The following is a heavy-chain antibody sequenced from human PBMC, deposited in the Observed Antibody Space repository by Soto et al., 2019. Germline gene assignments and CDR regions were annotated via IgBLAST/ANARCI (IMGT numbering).Heavy chain of an antibody. Sequence: AWGALLVSCASSGFTFSIYSMTWVRQAPGQGLEWVSFISSSSSYIYYADSVKGRFTISRDNAKNSLYLQMNSLRAEDTSVYYCARDSWRYYDILNGYYYFDYWGQGTMVTVSS. J-gene: IGHJ4*02. V-gene: IGHV3-21*01. D-gene: IGHD3-9*01. CDR3: ARDSWRYYDILNGYYYFDY. CDR1: GFTFSIYS. CDR2: ISSSSSYI.